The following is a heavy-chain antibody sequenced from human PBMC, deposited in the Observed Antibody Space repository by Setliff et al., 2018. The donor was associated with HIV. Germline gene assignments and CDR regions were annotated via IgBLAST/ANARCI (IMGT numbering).Heavy chain of an antibody. CDR1: GFAFSTYW. V-gene: IGHV3-7*01. J-gene: IGHJ4*02. CDR3: ARRSGSYYQFDY. Sequence: QPGESLKISCAASGFAFSTYWMTWVRQAPGKGLEWVANIRQDEREKYYVDSVKGRFTLSRDNAKNSLYLQMDSLRVEDTAVYYCARRSGSYYQFDYWGQGTLVTVSS. D-gene: IGHD1-26*01. CDR2: IRQDEREK.